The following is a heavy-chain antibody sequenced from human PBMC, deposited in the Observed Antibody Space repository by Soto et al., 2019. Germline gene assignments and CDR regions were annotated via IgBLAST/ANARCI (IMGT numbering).Heavy chain of an antibody. V-gene: IGHV1-18*01. J-gene: IGHJ4*01. CDR1: GYTFTSYG. CDR2: ISAYNGNT. D-gene: IGHD3-16*02. Sequence: QVQLVQSGAEVKKPGASVKVSCKASGYTFTSYGISWVRQAPGQGLEWMGWISAYNGNTNYAQKLQGRVTMTTDTSTSTAYMELKSLRSDDTTVYYCARDAPLYDYVWGSYPSIWGHGTLVTVSS. CDR3: ARDAPLYDYVWGSYPSI.